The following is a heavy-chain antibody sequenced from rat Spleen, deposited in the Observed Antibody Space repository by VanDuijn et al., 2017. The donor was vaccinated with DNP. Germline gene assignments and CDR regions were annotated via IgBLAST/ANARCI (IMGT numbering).Heavy chain of an antibody. CDR3: ATGVYGGYEDWFAY. CDR1: GFIFGDYD. J-gene: IGHJ3*01. CDR2: ISPSGGST. V-gene: IGHV5S23*01. Sequence: EVQLVESGGGLIQPGGSLKLSCAASGFIFGDYDMAWVRQAPTKGLEWVASISPSGGSTYYRDSVKGRFTISRDNAKNTLHLQMNSLRSEDTATYYCATGVYGGYEDWFAYWGQGTLVTVSS. D-gene: IGHD1-11*01.